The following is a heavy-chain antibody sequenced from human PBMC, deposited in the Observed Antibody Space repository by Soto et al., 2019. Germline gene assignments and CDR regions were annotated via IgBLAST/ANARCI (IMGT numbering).Heavy chain of an antibody. CDR3: TTDQGGVWFGESTTLDP. J-gene: IGHJ5*02. Sequence: EVQLVESGGGLVKPGGSLRLSCAASGFTFSNAWMSWVRQAPGKGLEWVGRIKSKTDGGTTDYAAPVKGRFTISRDDSKNTLYLQMNSLKTEDTAVYYGTTDQGGVWFGESTTLDPWGQGTLVTVSS. CDR1: GFTFSNAW. V-gene: IGHV3-15*01. D-gene: IGHD3-10*01. CDR2: IKSKTDGGTT.